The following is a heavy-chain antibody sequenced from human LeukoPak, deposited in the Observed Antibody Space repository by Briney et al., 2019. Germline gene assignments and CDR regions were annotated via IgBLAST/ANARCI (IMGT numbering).Heavy chain of an antibody. CDR3: AREEGSDPPFDYYYYYMDV. CDR1: GGSISSYY. Sequence: SETLSLTCTVSGGSISSYYWSWIRQPAGKGLEWIGRIYTSGSTNYNPSLKSRVTMSVDTSKNQFSLKLSSATAADTAVYYCAREEGSDPPFDYYYYYMDVWGKGTTVTVSS. D-gene: IGHD6-25*01. CDR2: IYTSGST. V-gene: IGHV4-4*07. J-gene: IGHJ6*03.